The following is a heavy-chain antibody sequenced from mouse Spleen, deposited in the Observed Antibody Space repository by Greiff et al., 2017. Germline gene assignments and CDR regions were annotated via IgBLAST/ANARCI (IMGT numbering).Heavy chain of an antibody. D-gene: IGHD2-12*01. CDR3: ARGNYYSYYSYYFDY. J-gene: IGHJ2*01. Sequence: VQLKESGGGLVKPGGSLKLSCAASGFTFSDYGMHWVRQAPEKGLEWVAYISSGSSTIYYADTVKGRFPISRDNAKNTLFLQMTSLRSEDTAMYYCARGNYYSYYSYYFDYWGQGTTLTVSS. CDR2: ISSGSSTI. CDR1: GFTFSDYG. V-gene: IGHV5-17*01.